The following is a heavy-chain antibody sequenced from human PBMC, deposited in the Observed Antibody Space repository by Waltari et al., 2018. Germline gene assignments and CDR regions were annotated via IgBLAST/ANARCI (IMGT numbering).Heavy chain of an antibody. V-gene: IGHV4-59*01. Sequence: QVQLQESGSGLVKPSETLSLTCTVPGASLISSSWTWTRQPPGKGLEWVGSIYHSGSPSYNPSLKSRVTISVDTSENHFFLTLRSVTAADTAVYYCARGLISGTPDYYYYYMDVWGKGTTVTVSS. D-gene: IGHD1-7*01. CDR1: GASLISSS. CDR3: ARGLISGTPDYYYYYMDV. J-gene: IGHJ6*03. CDR2: IYHSGSP.